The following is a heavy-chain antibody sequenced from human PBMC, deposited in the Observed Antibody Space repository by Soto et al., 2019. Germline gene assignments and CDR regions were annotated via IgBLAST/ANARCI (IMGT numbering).Heavy chain of an antibody. V-gene: IGHV3-30*18. CDR1: GFTFRNYG. Sequence: QVQLVESGGGVVQPGRSLRLSCAGSGFTFRNYGSHWVRQAPGKGLEWVAVISYDGSHKYYADSVKGRFTISRDNSNNMLYLQIDSLRAVGTAVYYCAKDGAPRYCGRSSCHPAGAYWGQGTLVTVSS. CDR3: AKDGAPRYCGRSSCHPAGAY. J-gene: IGHJ4*02. CDR2: ISYDGSHK. D-gene: IGHD2-15*01.